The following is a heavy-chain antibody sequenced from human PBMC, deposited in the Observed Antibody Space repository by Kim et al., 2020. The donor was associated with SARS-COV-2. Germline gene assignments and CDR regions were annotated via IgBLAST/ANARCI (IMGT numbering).Heavy chain of an antibody. CDR1: GYTLTELS. Sequence: ASVKVSCKVSGYTLTELSMHWVRQAPGKGLEWMGGFDPEDGETIYAQKFQGRVTMTEDTSTDTAYMELSSLRSEDTAVYYCATAFSNLWFGELRDDAFDIWGQGTMGTVSS. V-gene: IGHV1-24*01. CDR2: FDPEDGET. CDR3: ATAFSNLWFGELRDDAFDI. J-gene: IGHJ3*02. D-gene: IGHD3-10*01.